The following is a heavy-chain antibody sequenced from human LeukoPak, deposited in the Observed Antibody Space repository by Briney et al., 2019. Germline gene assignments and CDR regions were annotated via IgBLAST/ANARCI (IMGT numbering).Heavy chain of an antibody. V-gene: IGHV3-66*01. CDR3: SRGLLRAFDL. J-gene: IGHJ3*01. D-gene: IGHD2-21*01. CDR1: GFTVSSNY. CDR2: IYSGGTT. Sequence: GGSLRLSCAVSGFTVSSNYMNWVRQAPGKGLEWVSVIYSGGTTYYANSVKGRFTISRDNSKNTLYLQMNSLRAEDTAVYYCSRGLLRAFDLWGQGTMVTVSS.